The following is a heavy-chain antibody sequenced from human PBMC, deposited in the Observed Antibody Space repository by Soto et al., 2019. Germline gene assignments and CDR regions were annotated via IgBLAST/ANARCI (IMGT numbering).Heavy chain of an antibody. V-gene: IGHV4-39*07. CDR1: GGSISSSSYY. D-gene: IGHD6-13*01. CDR2: IYYSGST. CDR3: ARRRPQQLVRLDY. Sequence: SETLSLTCTVSGGSISSSSYYWGWIRQPPGKGLEWIGRIYYSGSTNYNPSLKSRVTISVDTSKNQFSLKLSSVTAADTAVYYCARRRPQQLVRLDYWGQGTLVTVSS. J-gene: IGHJ4*02.